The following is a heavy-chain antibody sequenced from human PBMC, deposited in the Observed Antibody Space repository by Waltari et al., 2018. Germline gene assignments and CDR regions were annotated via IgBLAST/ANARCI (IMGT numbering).Heavy chain of an antibody. J-gene: IGHJ4*02. Sequence: QLVESGGGLVQPGGSLRLSCAASGPPFDSYTMYWVRQAPGKGLQYVSTINNNGGGTHYADSVKGRFSISRDNSRNKVFLQMGGLRLEDTAVYYCATDFRKSSCSWGQGTLVIVSS. V-gene: IGHV3-64*07. CDR3: ATDFRKSSCS. D-gene: IGHD6-6*01. CDR2: INNNGGGT. CDR1: GPPFDSYT.